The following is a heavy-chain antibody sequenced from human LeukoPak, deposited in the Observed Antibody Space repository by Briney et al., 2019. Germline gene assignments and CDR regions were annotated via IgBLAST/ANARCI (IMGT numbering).Heavy chain of an antibody. CDR2: VSGGGDIT. V-gene: IGHV3-23*01. Sequence: GGSLRLSCVASGFTFGSCAMDWVRQAPGKGLEWVSVVSGGGDITYYADSVKGRFTISRDNSKNTLYLQMNSLTVEDTAVYYCAKKQCGRSSCPIDYWGQGTLVTVSS. D-gene: IGHD2-2*01. J-gene: IGHJ4*02. CDR3: AKKQCGRSSCPIDY. CDR1: GFTFGSCA.